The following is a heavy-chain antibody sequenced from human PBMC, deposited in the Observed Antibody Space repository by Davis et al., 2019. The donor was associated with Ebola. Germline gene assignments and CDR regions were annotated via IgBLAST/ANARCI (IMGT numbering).Heavy chain of an antibody. Sequence: LRLSCTVSGDSINNGDYYWTWIRQPGGKGLEWIGRIHPSGSPNYNSSFKSRVTMSVDTSKNQFSLKLGSVTAADTAVYYCARDRLNSGSYSYYYMDVWGKGTTVTVSS. J-gene: IGHJ6*03. CDR3: ARDRLNSGSYSYYYMDV. V-gene: IGHV4-61*02. CDR1: GDSINNGDYY. D-gene: IGHD1-26*01. CDR2: IHPSGSP.